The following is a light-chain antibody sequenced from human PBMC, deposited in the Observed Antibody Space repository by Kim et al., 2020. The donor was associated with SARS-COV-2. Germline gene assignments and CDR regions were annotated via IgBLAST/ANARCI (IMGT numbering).Light chain of an antibody. CDR3: QQRSNSFT. CDR1: QSVSSY. CDR2: DAS. Sequence: SLSPGESATLSCRASQSVSSYLAWYQQKPGQAPRLLIYDASNRATGIPARFSGSGSGTDLTLTISSLEPEDFAVYYCQQRSNSFTFGPGTKVDIK. J-gene: IGKJ3*01. V-gene: IGKV3-11*01.